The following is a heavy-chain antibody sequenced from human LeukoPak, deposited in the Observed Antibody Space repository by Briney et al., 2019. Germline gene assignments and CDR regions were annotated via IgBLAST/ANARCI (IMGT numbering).Heavy chain of an antibody. CDR3: ARGGVVVITLQVYMRPGMDV. J-gene: IGHJ6*02. CDR2: INHSGST. CDR1: GGSFSGYY. V-gene: IGHV4-34*01. Sequence: PSETLSLTCAVYGGSFSGYYWSWIRQPPGKGLEWIGEINHSGSTNYNPSLKSGVTISVDTSKNQFSLKLSSVTAADTAVYYCARGGVVVITLQVYMRPGMDVWGQGTTVTVSS. D-gene: IGHD3-22*01.